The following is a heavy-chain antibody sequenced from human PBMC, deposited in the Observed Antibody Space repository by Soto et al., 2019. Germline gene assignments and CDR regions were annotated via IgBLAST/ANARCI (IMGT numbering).Heavy chain of an antibody. V-gene: IGHV4-4*02. J-gene: IGHJ4*02. CDR3: AMIAVAGTNFDY. CDR1: GGSISSSNW. CDR2: IYHRGSS. D-gene: IGHD6-13*01. Sequence: QVQLQESGPGLVKPSGTLSLTCAVSGGSISSSNWWSWVRQPPGKGLDRIGDIYHRGSSNYNPSLKSRVTISVDKSKTQFSLKLSSVTAADTALNYCAMIAVAGTNFDYWGQGTLVTVSS.